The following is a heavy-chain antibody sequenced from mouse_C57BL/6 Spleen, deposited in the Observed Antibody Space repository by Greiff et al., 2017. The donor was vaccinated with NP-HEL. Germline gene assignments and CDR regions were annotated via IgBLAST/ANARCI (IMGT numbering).Heavy chain of an antibody. CDR2: IYPGSGNT. Sequence: QVQLKQSGAELVRPGASVKLSCKASGYTFTDYYINWVKQRPGQGLEWIARIYPGSGNTYYNEKFKGKATLTAEKSSSTAYMQLSSLTSEDSAVYFCAIYYGNPYFDYWGQGTTLTVSS. CDR3: AIYYGNPYFDY. CDR1: GYTFTDYY. D-gene: IGHD2-1*01. V-gene: IGHV1-76*01. J-gene: IGHJ2*01.